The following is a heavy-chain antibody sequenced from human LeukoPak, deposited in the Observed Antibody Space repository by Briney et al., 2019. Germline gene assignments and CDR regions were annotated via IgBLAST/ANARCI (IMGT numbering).Heavy chain of an antibody. CDR2: ISAYNGNT. CDR3: ARGAPYYYDSSGYSDY. J-gene: IGHJ4*02. CDR1: GYILTSYG. D-gene: IGHD3-22*01. V-gene: IGHV1-18*01. Sequence: ASVNVSCMASGYILTSYGISWVRQAPGQGLEWMGWISAYNGNTNYAQKLQGRVTMTTDTCTSTAYMELRSLRYYDTAVYYCARGAPYYYDSSGYSDYWGQGTLVTVSS.